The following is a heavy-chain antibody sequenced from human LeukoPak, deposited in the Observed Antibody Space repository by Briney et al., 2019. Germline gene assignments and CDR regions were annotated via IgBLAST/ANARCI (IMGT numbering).Heavy chain of an antibody. J-gene: IGHJ6*02. CDR3: ARHGGAAYYYYVVDD. Sequence: PGGSLRLSCAASGFTFSSYAMSWVRQAPGKGLEWVSGISGGGGGTYYADSVKGRFTISRDNSKNTMYLQMDSLRAEDTAIYYCARHGGAAYYYYVVDDWGQGTTVTVSS. CDR1: GFTFSSYA. D-gene: IGHD2-21*01. V-gene: IGHV3-23*01. CDR2: ISGGGGGT.